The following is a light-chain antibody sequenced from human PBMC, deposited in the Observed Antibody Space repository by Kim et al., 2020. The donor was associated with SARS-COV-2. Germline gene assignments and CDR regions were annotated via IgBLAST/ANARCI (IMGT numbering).Light chain of an antibody. Sequence: SYELTQPPSVSVAPGKTARITCGGNNIGSKSVHWYQQKPGQAPVLVVYDDNDRPSGIPERFSGSNSGNTATLTISRVEAADEADYYCQVWDSSSDSLYVFGTGTKVTVL. J-gene: IGLJ1*01. V-gene: IGLV3-21*03. CDR3: QVWDSSSDSLYV. CDR1: NIGSKS. CDR2: DDN.